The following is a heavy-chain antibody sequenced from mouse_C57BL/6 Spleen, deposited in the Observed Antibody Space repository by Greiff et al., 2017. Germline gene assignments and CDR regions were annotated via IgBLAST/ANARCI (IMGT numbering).Heavy chain of an antibody. CDR3: ARTGYFDY. J-gene: IGHJ2*01. CDR1: GFTFSSYA. Sequence: EVKVVESGGGLVKPGGSLTLSCAASGFTFSSYALSWVRQTPEKRLEWVATISDGGSYTYYPDNVKGRFTISRDHAKNNLYLQMSHLKSEDTAMYYCARTGYFDYWGQGTTLTVSS. CDR2: ISDGGSYT. V-gene: IGHV5-4*03.